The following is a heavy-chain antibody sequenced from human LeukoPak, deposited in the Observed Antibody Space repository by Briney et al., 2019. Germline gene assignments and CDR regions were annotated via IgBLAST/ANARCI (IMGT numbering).Heavy chain of an antibody. CDR1: GGSISSPTYY. CDR2: IYYSGNT. CDR3: ATSTRYYYYYMDV. Sequence: PSETLSLTCTVSGGSISSPTYYWGWIRQPPGEGLEWIGAIYYSGNTFYNPSLKSRVTISVDTSKNQFSLKLSSVTAADTAVYYCATSTRYYYYYMDVWGKGTTVTVSS. V-gene: IGHV4-39*07. J-gene: IGHJ6*03.